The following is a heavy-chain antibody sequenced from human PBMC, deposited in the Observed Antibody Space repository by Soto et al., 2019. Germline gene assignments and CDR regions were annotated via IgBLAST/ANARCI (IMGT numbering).Heavy chain of an antibody. CDR2: INHSGST. D-gene: IGHD3-3*01. J-gene: IGHJ4*02. CDR1: GGSFSGYY. Sequence: LVTLSLTCAVYGGSFSGYYWSWIRQPPGKGLEWIGEINHSGSTNYNPSLKSRVTISVDTSKNQFSLKLSSVTAADTAVYYCARGRYDFWSGYYTGLGPYYFDYWGQGTLVTVSS. V-gene: IGHV4-34*01. CDR3: ARGRYDFWSGYYTGLGPYYFDY.